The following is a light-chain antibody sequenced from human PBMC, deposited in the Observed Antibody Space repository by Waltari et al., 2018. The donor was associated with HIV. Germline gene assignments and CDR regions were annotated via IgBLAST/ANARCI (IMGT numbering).Light chain of an antibody. Sequence: DIQMTQSPSSLSASVGDSVTITCRASQAISNSLAWYKQKPGKAPKLLLYAASRLESGVPSSFSGGGTGTDYTLTISSLQPDHFATYYCQQYYSTPTFGQGTRVEIK. CDR2: AAS. V-gene: IGKV1-NL1*01. CDR1: QAISNS. CDR3: QQYYSTPT. J-gene: IGKJ1*01.